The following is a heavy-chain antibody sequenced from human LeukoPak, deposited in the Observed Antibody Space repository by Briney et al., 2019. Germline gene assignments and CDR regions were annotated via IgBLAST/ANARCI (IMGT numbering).Heavy chain of an antibody. J-gene: IGHJ5*02. CDR2: IIPIFGTA. CDR1: GGTFRSYA. CDR3: ARRVAVAGTNWFDP. D-gene: IGHD6-19*01. Sequence: ASVKVSCKASGGTFRSYAISWVRQAPGQGLEWMGGIIPIFGTANYAQKFQGRVTITADESTSTAYMELSSLRSEDTAVYYCARRVAVAGTNWFDPWGQGTLATVSS. V-gene: IGHV1-69*01.